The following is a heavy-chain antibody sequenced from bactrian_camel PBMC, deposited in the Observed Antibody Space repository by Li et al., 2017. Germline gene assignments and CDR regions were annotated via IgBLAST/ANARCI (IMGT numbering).Heavy chain of an antibody. V-gene: IGHV3S57*01. Sequence: HVQLVESGGGAVQAGGSLRLSCAMSGYSASTFCMAWFRRAPGKERDFVSAIDSDGSTKYADSVKGRFTIYKDVAKNTLYLQMNSLKPEDTAMYYCATNGHYGIGSFLLPGRYTYWGQGTQVTVS. CDR2: IDSDGST. J-gene: IGHJ4*01. CDR3: ATNGHYGIGSFLLPGRYTY. D-gene: IGHD3*01. CDR1: GYSASTFC.